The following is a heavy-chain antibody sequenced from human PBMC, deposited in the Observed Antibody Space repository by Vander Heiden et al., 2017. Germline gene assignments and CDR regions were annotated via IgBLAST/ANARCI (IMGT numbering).Heavy chain of an antibody. J-gene: IGHJ4*02. CDR1: GFTFRGHA. CDR2: ISGGGGNA. D-gene: IGHD2-2*01. CDR3: ARGGYCSSTSCPPDY. V-gene: IGHV3-23*01. Sequence: EVQLLESGGDLVQPGGSLRLSCVVSGFTFRGHAMSWVRQAPGKGLEWVAAISGGGGNAYYGDSLKGRFAISRDNSKNTVYLQMNSLRADDTAVYYCARGGYCSSTSCPPDYWGQGTLVTVST.